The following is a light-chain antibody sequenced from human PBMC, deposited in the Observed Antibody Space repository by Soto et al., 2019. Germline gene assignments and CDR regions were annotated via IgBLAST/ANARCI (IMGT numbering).Light chain of an antibody. V-gene: IGKV3-20*01. Sequence: EIVLTQSPGTLSLSPGERATLSCRASQSLRSSYLAWYQQKSGQAPRLLMYGRSSRAIGIPDRFSGRGSGTDFTLTISRLEPEDFAVYYCQQYGSSGTFGQGTKVDIK. J-gene: IGKJ1*01. CDR2: GRS. CDR3: QQYGSSGT. CDR1: QSLRSSY.